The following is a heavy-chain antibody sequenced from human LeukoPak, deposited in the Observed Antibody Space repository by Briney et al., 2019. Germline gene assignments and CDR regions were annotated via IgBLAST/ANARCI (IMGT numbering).Heavy chain of an antibody. CDR3: ARVRQPNYYYYYMDV. V-gene: IGHV4-61*02. CDR1: GGSISSGSYY. CDR2: IYISGST. Sequence: PSQTLSLTCTVSGGSISSGSYYWSWIRQPAGKGLEWIGRIYISGSTNYNPSLKSRVTISIHTSKNQFSLKLSSVTAADTAVYYCARVRQPNYYYYYMDVWGKGTTVTISS. J-gene: IGHJ6*03. D-gene: IGHD6-13*01.